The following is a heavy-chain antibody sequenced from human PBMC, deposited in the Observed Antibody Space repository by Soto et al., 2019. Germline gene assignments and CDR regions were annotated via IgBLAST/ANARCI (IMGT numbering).Heavy chain of an antibody. V-gene: IGHV3-30-3*01. D-gene: IGHD6-19*01. CDR2: ISYDGSNK. Sequence: HPGGSLRLSCAASGFTFSSYAMHWVRQAPGKGLEWVAVISYDGSNKYYADSVKGRFTISRDNSKNTLYLQMNSLRAEDTAVYYCARAGPDPAYSSGWYWGPADYYYYGMDVWGQGTTVTVSS. CDR1: GFTFSSYA. J-gene: IGHJ6*02. CDR3: ARAGPDPAYSSGWYWGPADYYYYGMDV.